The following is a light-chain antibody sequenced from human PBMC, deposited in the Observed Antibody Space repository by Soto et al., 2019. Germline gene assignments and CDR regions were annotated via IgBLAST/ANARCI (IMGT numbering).Light chain of an antibody. J-gene: IGKJ5*01. Sequence: EIVLTQSPGTLSLSPGERATLSCRASQGVSRGYLAWYQQKAGQAPRLLIYGVSSRATGVSHRFSGSGSGTDFTLTISSLEPEDFAVYYCQQRSNWPPGLTFGGGTRLEIK. CDR1: QGVSRGY. V-gene: IGKV3D-20*02. CDR2: GVS. CDR3: QQRSNWPPGLT.